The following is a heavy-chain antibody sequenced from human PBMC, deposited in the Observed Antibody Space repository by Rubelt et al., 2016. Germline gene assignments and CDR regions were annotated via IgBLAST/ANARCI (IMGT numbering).Heavy chain of an antibody. CDR2: IYFTGTT. D-gene: IGHD5-12*01. J-gene: IGHJ6*02. CDR3: ARQPSSHTSGFLGGMDV. V-gene: IGHV4-59*08. Sequence: QVQLQESGPGLVKPSETLSLSCTVSGGSISSYYWSWFRQPPGKGLEWIGYIYFTGTTNYNPSLKSRVTISVDTSKNQFSLKLGSVTAADTAVYYCARQPSSHTSGFLGGMDVWGQGTTVTVSS. CDR1: GGSISSYY.